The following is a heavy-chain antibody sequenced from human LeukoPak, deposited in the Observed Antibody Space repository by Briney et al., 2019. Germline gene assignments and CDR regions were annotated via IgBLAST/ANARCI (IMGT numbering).Heavy chain of an antibody. CDR2: IIPIFGTA. Sequence: ASVKVSCKASGGTFSSYAISWVRQAPGQGLEWMGGIIPIFGTANYAQKFQGRVTITADESTSTAYMELSSLRSEDTAVYYCARESPIAVAGYDAFDIWGQGTMVTVSS. J-gene: IGHJ3*02. CDR1: GGTFSSYA. CDR3: ARESPIAVAGYDAFDI. D-gene: IGHD6-19*01. V-gene: IGHV1-69*01.